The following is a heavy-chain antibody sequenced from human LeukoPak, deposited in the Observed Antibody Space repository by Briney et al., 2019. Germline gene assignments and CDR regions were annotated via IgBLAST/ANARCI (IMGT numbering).Heavy chain of an antibody. CDR2: INPSGGST. J-gene: IGHJ5*02. Sequence: GSVKVSCKASGYTFTSYYMHWVRQAPGQGLEWMGIINPSGGSTSYAQKFQGRVTMTRDTSTSTVYMELSSLRSEDTAVYYCARDLVVVPAAINWFDPWGQGTLVTVSS. CDR3: ARDLVVVPAAINWFDP. D-gene: IGHD2-2*01. CDR1: GYTFTSYY. V-gene: IGHV1-46*01.